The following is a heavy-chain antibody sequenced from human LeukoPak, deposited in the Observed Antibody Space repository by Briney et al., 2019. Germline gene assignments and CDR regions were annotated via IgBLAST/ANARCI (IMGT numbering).Heavy chain of an antibody. D-gene: IGHD5-18*01. J-gene: IGHJ3*02. Sequence: SETLSLTCTVSCGSISSGDYYWSWIRQPPGKGLEWIGYIYYSGSTYYNPSLKSRVTISVDTSKNQFSLKLSSVTAADTAVYYCARVGAGGFLGWYSYGYGAFDIWGQGTMVTVSS. V-gene: IGHV4-30-4*01. CDR1: CGSISSGDYY. CDR3: ARVGAGGFLGWYSYGYGAFDI. CDR2: IYYSGST.